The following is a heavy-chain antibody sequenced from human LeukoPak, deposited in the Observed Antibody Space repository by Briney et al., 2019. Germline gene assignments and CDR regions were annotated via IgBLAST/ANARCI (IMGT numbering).Heavy chain of an antibody. Sequence: ASVKVSCKASGYTFTVYYMHWVRQAPGQGLEWMGWINPNSGGTNYAQKFQGRVTMTRDTSISTAYMELSRLRSDDTAVYYCAREALEWFRPYNWFDPWGQGTLVTVSS. D-gene: IGHD3-3*01. CDR2: INPNSGGT. J-gene: IGHJ5*02. CDR1: GYTFTVYY. CDR3: AREALEWFRPYNWFDP. V-gene: IGHV1-2*02.